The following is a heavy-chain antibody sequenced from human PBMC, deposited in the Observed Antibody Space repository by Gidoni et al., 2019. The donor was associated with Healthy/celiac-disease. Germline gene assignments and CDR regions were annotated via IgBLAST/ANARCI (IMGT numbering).Heavy chain of an antibody. D-gene: IGHD6-6*01. J-gene: IGHJ3*02. V-gene: IGHV4-61*02. CDR3: ARVEGSIAARSNREWRAFDI. CDR2: IYTSGST. CDR1: GGSISSGSYY. Sequence: QVQLQESGPGLVKPSQTLSLTCTVSGGSISSGSYYWSWIRQPAGKGLEWIGRIYTSGSTNYNPSLKSRVTISVDTSKNQFSLKLSSVTAADTAVYYCARVEGSIAARSNREWRAFDIWGQGTMVTVSS.